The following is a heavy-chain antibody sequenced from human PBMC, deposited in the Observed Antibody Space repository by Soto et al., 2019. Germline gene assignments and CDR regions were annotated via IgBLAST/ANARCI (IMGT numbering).Heavy chain of an antibody. CDR2: ISYDGSNK. V-gene: IGHV3-30-3*01. CDR3: XRSTDYDFWPXY. D-gene: IGHD3-3*01. Sequence: GGSLRLSCAASGFTFISYAMHWVRQAPGKGLEWVAVISYDGSNKYYADSVKGRFTISRDNSKNTLYLQMNSLRAEDTAVYYCXRSTDYDFWPXYWGQGTLVXVSS. CDR1: GFTFISYA. J-gene: IGHJ4*02.